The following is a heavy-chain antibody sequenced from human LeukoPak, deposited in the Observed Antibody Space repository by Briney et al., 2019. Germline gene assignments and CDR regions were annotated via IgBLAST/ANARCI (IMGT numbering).Heavy chain of an antibody. D-gene: IGHD6-19*01. Sequence: PSETLSLTCAVYGGSFSGYYWSWIRQPPGKGLEWIGYIYYSGSTNYNPSLKSRVTISVDTSKNQFSLKLSSVTAADTAVYYCARQPPGPIAVAGRENYFDYWGQGTLVTVSS. CDR2: IYYSGST. J-gene: IGHJ4*02. V-gene: IGHV4-59*01. CDR3: ARQPPGPIAVAGRENYFDY. CDR1: GGSFSGYY.